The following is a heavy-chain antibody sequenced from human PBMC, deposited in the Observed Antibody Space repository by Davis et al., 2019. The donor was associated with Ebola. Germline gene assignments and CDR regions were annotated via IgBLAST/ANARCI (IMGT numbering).Heavy chain of an antibody. CDR1: GFTFSSYA. Sequence: PGGSLRLSCAASGFTFSSYAMHWVRQAPGKGLEWVAVISYDGSNKYYADSVKGRFTISRDNSKNTLYLQMNSLRAEDTAVYYCAREKLDTAINWRKKGFDPWGQGTLVTVSS. D-gene: IGHD5-18*01. J-gene: IGHJ5*02. CDR3: AREKLDTAINWRKKGFDP. V-gene: IGHV3-30-3*01. CDR2: ISYDGSNK.